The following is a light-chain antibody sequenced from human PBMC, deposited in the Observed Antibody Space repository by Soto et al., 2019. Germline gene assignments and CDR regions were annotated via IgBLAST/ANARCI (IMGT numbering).Light chain of an antibody. Sequence: EIVLTQSPDTLSLSPGERATLSCRASQSVNRDYLAWYQQKHGQAPRLLIYGASNRAIGIPDRFSGSGSGTDLTLTISRLESEDFGVYYCQQYGRSPETFGPGTKVDI. CDR2: GAS. V-gene: IGKV3-20*01. CDR1: QSVNRDY. J-gene: IGKJ3*01. CDR3: QQYGRSPET.